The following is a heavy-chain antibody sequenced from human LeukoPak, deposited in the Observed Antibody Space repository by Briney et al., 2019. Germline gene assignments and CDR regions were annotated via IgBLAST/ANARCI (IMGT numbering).Heavy chain of an antibody. CDR3: ARARGYCSGGSCYPYYYYYMDV. Sequence: KPSETLSLTCTVSGGSISSYYWSWIRQPAGKGLDWIGRIYTSGSTNYNPSLKSRVTMSVDTSKNQFSLKLSSATAADTAVYYCARARGYCSGGSCYPYYYYYMDVWGKGTTVTVSS. D-gene: IGHD2-15*01. J-gene: IGHJ6*03. V-gene: IGHV4-4*07. CDR1: GGSISSYY. CDR2: IYTSGST.